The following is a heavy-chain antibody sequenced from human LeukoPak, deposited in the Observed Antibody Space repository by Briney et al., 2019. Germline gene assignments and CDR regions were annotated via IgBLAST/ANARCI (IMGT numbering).Heavy chain of an antibody. D-gene: IGHD2-21*02. Sequence: PGGSLRLSCAASGFTFSDYYMSWIRQAPGKGLEWVSYIGRSGTTIHYADSVKGRFTISRDNSKNTLYLQMNSLRADDTAVYYCARSHHVTAIDYWGQGTLVTVSS. CDR2: IGRSGTTI. V-gene: IGHV3-11*01. CDR1: GFTFSDYY. CDR3: ARSHHVTAIDY. J-gene: IGHJ4*02.